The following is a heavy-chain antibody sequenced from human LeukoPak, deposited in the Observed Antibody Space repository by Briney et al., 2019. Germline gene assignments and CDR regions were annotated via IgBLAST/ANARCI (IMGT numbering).Heavy chain of an antibody. CDR1: GFTFSSYW. V-gene: IGHV3-74*01. CDR3: ARGDYYVSGSFDY. CDR2: LNSDGSST. Sequence: GGSLRLSCAASGFTFSSYWMHWVRQVPGKGLVWVSRLNSDGSSTRYADSVKGRSTISRDNARNTLYLQMASLRAEDTAVYYCARGDYYVSGSFDYWGQGTLVTVSS. J-gene: IGHJ4*02. D-gene: IGHD3-10*01.